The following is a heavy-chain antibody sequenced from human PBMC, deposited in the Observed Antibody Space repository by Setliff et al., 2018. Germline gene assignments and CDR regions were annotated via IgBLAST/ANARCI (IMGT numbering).Heavy chain of an antibody. Sequence: PSETLSLTCTVSGGSISSSSYYWGWIRQPPGKGLEWIGSIYYSGSTYYNPSLKSRVTISVDTSKNQFSLNLISMIAADTAVYYCARGRNIAARLLDSWGQGTLVTVSS. J-gene: IGHJ4*02. CDR2: IYYSGST. CDR3: ARGRNIAARLLDS. CDR1: GGSISSSSYY. D-gene: IGHD6-6*01. V-gene: IGHV4-39*01.